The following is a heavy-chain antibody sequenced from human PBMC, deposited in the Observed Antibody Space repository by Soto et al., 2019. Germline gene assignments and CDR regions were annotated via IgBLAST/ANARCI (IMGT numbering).Heavy chain of an antibody. Sequence: ASVKVSCKASGYTFSGYYMHWVRQAPGQGLEWMGWINPNTDVTNYAQKFQGRVTMTRDTSITTAYMELSRLRSDDTAVYYCARDLWGNWNHIDAFDIWGPGTTVTV. CDR2: INPNTDVT. V-gene: IGHV1-2*02. D-gene: IGHD1-20*01. CDR3: ARDLWGNWNHIDAFDI. J-gene: IGHJ3*02. CDR1: GYTFSGYY.